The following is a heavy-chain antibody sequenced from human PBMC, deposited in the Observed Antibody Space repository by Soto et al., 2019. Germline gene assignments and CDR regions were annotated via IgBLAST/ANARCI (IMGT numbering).Heavy chain of an antibody. Sequence: SVKVSCKASGGTFSSYAISWVRQAPGQGLEWMGGIIPIFGTANYAQKFQGRVTITADKSTSTAYMELTRLTSDDTAIYYCARGDSTDCSNGVCSFFYNHDMDVWGQGTTVTVSS. J-gene: IGHJ6*02. CDR2: IIPIFGTA. V-gene: IGHV1-69*06. CDR1: GGTFSSYA. D-gene: IGHD2-8*01. CDR3: ARGDSTDCSNGVCSFFYNHDMDV.